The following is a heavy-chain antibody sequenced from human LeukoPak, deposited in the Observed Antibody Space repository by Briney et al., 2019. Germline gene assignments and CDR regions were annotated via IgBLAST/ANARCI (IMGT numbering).Heavy chain of an antibody. CDR1: GYTFTSYG. CDR2: ISAYNVNT. J-gene: IGHJ4*02. Sequence: ASVKVSCKASGYTFTSYGISWVRQAPGQGLEWMGWISAYNVNTNYAQKLQGTGTMTTDTSTSTAYMELRSLRSDDTAVYYCASTPSSPYRYFEYWGQGNLVTVSS. V-gene: IGHV1-18*01. CDR3: ASTPSSPYRYFEY.